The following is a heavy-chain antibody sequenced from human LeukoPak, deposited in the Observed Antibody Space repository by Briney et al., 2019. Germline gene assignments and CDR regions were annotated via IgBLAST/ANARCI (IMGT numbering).Heavy chain of an antibody. CDR1: GYTFTSFF. D-gene: IGHD3-10*01. V-gene: IGHV1-46*01. CDR2: INPRGGSA. CDR3: ARDYHGSGSLTTFDS. J-gene: IGHJ4*02. Sequence: ASVKVSCKASGYTFTSFFMHWVRQAPGQGLEWMGIINPRGGSATSAQRFQGRLTVTRDTSTSTVYMELSSLTSEDTAVYYCARDYHGSGSLTTFDSWGQGTLVTVSS.